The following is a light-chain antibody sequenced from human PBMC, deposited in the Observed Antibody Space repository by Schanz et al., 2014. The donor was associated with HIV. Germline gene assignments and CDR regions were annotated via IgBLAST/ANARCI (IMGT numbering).Light chain of an antibody. Sequence: EIVLTQSPGTLSLSPGERATLSCRASQSVSSNFLAWYQQKPGQAPRLLIHDVSNRATGIPARFSGSGSGTDFTLTISSLEPEDFAVYFCQQRSNWPLTFGGGTKVEIK. CDR2: DVS. CDR3: QQRSNWPLT. CDR1: QSVSSN. J-gene: IGKJ4*01. V-gene: IGKV3-11*01.